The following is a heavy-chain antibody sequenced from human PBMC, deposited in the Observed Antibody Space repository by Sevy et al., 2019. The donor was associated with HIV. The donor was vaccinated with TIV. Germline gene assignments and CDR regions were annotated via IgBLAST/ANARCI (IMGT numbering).Heavy chain of an antibody. D-gene: IGHD4-17*01. Sequence: GGSLRLSCAASGFSFSSYAMSWVRQAPGKGLEWVSTIRRSGGNTYYADSVKGRFTISRDKAKNTLYLQMNSLRAEDTAVYYCAKVRDGDGEYGYFDFWGRGTLVTVSS. V-gene: IGHV3-23*01. CDR2: IRRSGGNT. J-gene: IGHJ2*01. CDR1: GFSFSSYA. CDR3: AKVRDGDGEYGYFDF.